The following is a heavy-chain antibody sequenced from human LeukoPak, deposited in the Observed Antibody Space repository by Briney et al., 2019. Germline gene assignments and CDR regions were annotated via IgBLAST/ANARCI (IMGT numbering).Heavy chain of an antibody. D-gene: IGHD3-9*01. V-gene: IGHV3-23*01. CDR1: GFTFSNYA. CDR2: IVGSGGST. CDR3: AKWGDYDILTGYYDSDY. Sequence: GASLRLSCAASGFTFSNYAMSWVRQAPGKGLEWVSAIVGSGGSTYYADSVKGRFTISGDNPKSTLYLQMNSLRAEDTAVYYCAKWGDYDILTGYYDSDYWGQGTLVTVSS. J-gene: IGHJ4*02.